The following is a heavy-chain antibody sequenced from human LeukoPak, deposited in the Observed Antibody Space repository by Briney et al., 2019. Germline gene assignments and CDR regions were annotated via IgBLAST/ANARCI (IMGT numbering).Heavy chain of an antibody. Sequence: SGGSLRLSCAASGLTSTNYWMHWVRQVPGKGLVWVSRIKLDENTAYYADFVKGRFTISRDDAKTTVYLQMNSLRAEDSAVYYCASSIEFEGYWGQGTLVTVSS. CDR1: GLTSTNYW. CDR2: IKLDENTA. J-gene: IGHJ4*02. V-gene: IGHV3-74*01. CDR3: ASSIEFEGY. D-gene: IGHD2/OR15-2a*01.